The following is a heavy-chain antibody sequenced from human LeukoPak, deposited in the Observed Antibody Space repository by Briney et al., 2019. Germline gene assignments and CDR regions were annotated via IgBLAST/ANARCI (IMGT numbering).Heavy chain of an antibody. CDR1: GGSISSYY. CDR3: ARDLLAVAGEYFDY. V-gene: IGHV4-59*01. D-gene: IGHD6-19*01. J-gene: IGHJ4*02. CDR2: IYYSGST. Sequence: SETLSPTCTVSGGSISSYYWSWIRQPPGKGLEWIGYIYYSGSTNYNPSLKSRVTISVDTSKNQFSLKLSSVTAADTAVYYCARDLLAVAGEYFDYWGQGTLVTVSS.